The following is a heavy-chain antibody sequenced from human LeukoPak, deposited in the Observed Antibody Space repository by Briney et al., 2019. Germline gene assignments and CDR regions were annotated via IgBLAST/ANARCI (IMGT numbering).Heavy chain of an antibody. V-gene: IGHV3-23*01. CDR1: GVTLRNYG. CDR2: IRGSGDTT. Sequence: GGSLRLSCAASGVTLRNYGLSWVRHTPGKGLEWVSAIRGSGDTTFADSVKGRFTISRDNSENTVYLQMNSLRAEDTAVYYCEKRGDKLDLIWGQGTLVTVSS. J-gene: IGHJ4*02. D-gene: IGHD2-21*02. CDR3: EKRGDKLDLI.